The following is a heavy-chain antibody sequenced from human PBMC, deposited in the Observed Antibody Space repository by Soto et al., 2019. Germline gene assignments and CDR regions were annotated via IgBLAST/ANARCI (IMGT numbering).Heavy chain of an antibody. V-gene: IGHV3-66*01. J-gene: IGHJ6*01. Sequence: EVQLVESGGGLVQPGGSLRLSCAASGFTLSFNYMTWVRQAPGKGLEWVSLINTNGDTYYPDSVKGRFTMSRDNSTNTPFLQMNSLTADDKAVYYRARTMRTGPRGVWGQGTTV. D-gene: IGHD3-22*01. CDR2: INTNGDT. CDR1: GFTLSFNY. CDR3: ARTMRTGPRGV.